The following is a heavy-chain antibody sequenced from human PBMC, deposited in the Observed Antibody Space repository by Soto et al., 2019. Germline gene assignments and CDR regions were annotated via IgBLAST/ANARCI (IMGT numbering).Heavy chain of an antibody. CDR3: ERGYSGYDLGGVLSPCF. Sequence: QVQLVESGGGVVQPGRSLRLSCAASGFTFSSYGMHWVRQAPCKGLDWVAAIWYDGSNKYYADSVQGRFTISRDNSKKTLYLHMNRLRAADTAVYFCERGYSGYDLGGVLSPCFWGQGTLVNASA. CDR2: IWYDGSNK. D-gene: IGHD5-12*01. J-gene: IGHJ4*02. CDR1: GFTFSSYG. V-gene: IGHV3-33*01.